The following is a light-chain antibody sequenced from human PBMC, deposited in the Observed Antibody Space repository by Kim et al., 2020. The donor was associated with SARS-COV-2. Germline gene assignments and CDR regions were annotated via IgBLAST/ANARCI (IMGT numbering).Light chain of an antibody. CDR3: QQTYISPCT. Sequence: DIQMTQSPSSLSASVGDRVTITCRTSQNINSHLNWYHQKPGRAPKLLIYAASTLQGGVPSRFSGSGSETDFTLTISSLQPEYFATYFCQQTYISPCTFGPGTKVDIK. CDR2: AAS. CDR1: QNINSH. V-gene: IGKV1-39*01. J-gene: IGKJ3*01.